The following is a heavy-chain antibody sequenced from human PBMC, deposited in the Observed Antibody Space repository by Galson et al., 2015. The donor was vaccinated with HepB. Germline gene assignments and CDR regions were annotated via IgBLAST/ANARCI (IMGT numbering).Heavy chain of an antibody. Sequence: SLRLSCAASGFTFSSYAMHWVRQAPGKGLEWVAVISYDGSNKYYADSVKGRFTISRDNSKNTLYLQMNSLRAEDTAVYYCARASEYYDFWSGPGYYYYGMDVWGQGTTVTVSS. CDR2: ISYDGSNK. J-gene: IGHJ6*02. D-gene: IGHD3-3*01. V-gene: IGHV3-30-3*01. CDR1: GFTFSSYA. CDR3: ARASEYYDFWSGPGYYYYGMDV.